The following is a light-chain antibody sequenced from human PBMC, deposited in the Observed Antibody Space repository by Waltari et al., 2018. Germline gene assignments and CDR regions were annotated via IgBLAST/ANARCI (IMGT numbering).Light chain of an antibody. Sequence: IVLTQSPGTLSLSPGERATLACRASQSVSNNYLAWYQQKPGQAHRLLIYGASSRATRIPDRIRGSGSGTDFTITIIRLEPEELAVYYCQQHGSSPYTFGQGTQPQI. CDR1: QSVSNNY. J-gene: IGKJ2*01. V-gene: IGKV3-20*01. CDR3: QQHGSSPYT. CDR2: GAS.